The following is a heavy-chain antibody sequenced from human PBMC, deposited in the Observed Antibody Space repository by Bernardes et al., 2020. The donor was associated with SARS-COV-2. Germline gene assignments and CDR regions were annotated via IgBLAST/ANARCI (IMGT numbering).Heavy chain of an antibody. Sequence: GGSLRLSCAASGFTVSSNYMSWVRQAPGKGLKWVSVIYSGGGTYYADSVKGRFTISRDNSENTVYLQMNNVRAEDTAVYYCARGEYTYFNFEGTNYNLFYGLDVWGQGTTVTVSS. D-gene: IGHD5-18*01. CDR2: IYSGGGT. V-gene: IGHV3-53*01. CDR1: GFTVSSNY. J-gene: IGHJ6*02. CDR3: ARGEYTYFNFEGTNYNLFYGLDV.